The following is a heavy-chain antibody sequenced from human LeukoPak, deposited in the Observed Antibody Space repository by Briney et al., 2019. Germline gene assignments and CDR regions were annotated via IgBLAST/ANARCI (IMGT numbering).Heavy chain of an antibody. V-gene: IGHV1-18*04. Sequence: ASVKVSCKASGYTFTGYYMHWVRQAPGQGLEWLGWISAYNGNTNYAQKLQGRVTMTTDTSTSTAYMELRSLRSDDTAVYYCARNPSLDPSPIFHYYYYYMDVWGKGTTVTVSS. CDR3: ARNPSLDPSPIFHYYYYYMDV. D-gene: IGHD3-3*02. J-gene: IGHJ6*03. CDR1: GYTFTGYY. CDR2: ISAYNGNT.